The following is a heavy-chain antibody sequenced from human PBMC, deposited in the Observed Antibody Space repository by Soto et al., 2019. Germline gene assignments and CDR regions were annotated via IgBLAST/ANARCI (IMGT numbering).Heavy chain of an antibody. V-gene: IGHV1-18*01. CDR3: ASGHCFTSSCSYLDL. Sequence: VKVSYKASGYTFNRYGISWVRQAPGQGLEWMGWISAYNGNTNYAQKLQGRVTMTTDTSTSTAYMELRSLRSDDTAIYYCASGHCFTSSCSYLDLWGRGTLVTVSS. D-gene: IGHD2-2*01. CDR1: GYTFNRYG. CDR2: ISAYNGNT. J-gene: IGHJ2*01.